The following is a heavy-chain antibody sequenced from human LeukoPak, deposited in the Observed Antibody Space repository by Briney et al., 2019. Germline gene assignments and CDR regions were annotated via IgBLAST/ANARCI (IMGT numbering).Heavy chain of an antibody. CDR2: INHSGST. Sequence: SETLSLTCAVYGGSFSGYYWSWIRQPPGKGLEWIGEINHSGSTDYNPSLKSRVTISVDTSKNQFSLKLSSVTAADTAVYYCARQGLRYYGSGSYFGYWGQGTLVTVSS. CDR1: GGSFSGYY. D-gene: IGHD3-10*01. V-gene: IGHV4-34*01. CDR3: ARQGLRYYGSGSYFGY. J-gene: IGHJ4*02.